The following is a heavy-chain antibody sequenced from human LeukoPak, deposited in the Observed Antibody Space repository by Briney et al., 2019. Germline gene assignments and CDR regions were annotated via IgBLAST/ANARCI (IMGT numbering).Heavy chain of an antibody. D-gene: IGHD3-10*01. CDR2: INPNSGGT. J-gene: IGHJ5*02. Sequence: GASVKVSCKASGYTFTGYYMHWVRQAPGQGLEWMGWINPNSGGTNYAQKFQGRVTMTRDTSVSTAYMEVSSLRPDDTAVYYCARPTLQTLGAWGQGTLVTVSS. CDR3: ARPTLQTLGA. CDR1: GYTFTGYY. V-gene: IGHV1-2*02.